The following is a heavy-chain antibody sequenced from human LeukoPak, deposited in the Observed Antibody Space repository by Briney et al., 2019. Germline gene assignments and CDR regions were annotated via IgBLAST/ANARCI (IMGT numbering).Heavy chain of an antibody. CDR2: IIPIFGTA. Sequence: ASVKVSCKASGGTFSSYAISWVRQAPGQGLEWMGGIIPIFGTANYAQKFQGRVTITADESTSTAYMELSSLRSEDTAVYYCARLPGGPLAAAGTGYWGQGTLVTVSS. V-gene: IGHV1-69*13. CDR3: ARLPGGPLAAAGTGY. CDR1: GGTFSSYA. J-gene: IGHJ4*02. D-gene: IGHD6-13*01.